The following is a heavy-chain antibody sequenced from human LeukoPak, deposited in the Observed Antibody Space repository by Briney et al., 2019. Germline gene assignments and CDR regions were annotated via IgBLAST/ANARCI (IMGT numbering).Heavy chain of an antibody. D-gene: IGHD7-27*01. Sequence: SETLSLTCTVSGGSISSSSYCWGWIRQPPGKGLEWIGSIYYSGSTYYNPSLKSRVTISVDTSKNQFSLKLSSVTAADTAVYYCARDSTGDDAFDIWGQGTMVTVSS. CDR2: IYYSGST. CDR1: GGSISSSSYC. V-gene: IGHV4-39*07. CDR3: ARDSTGDDAFDI. J-gene: IGHJ3*02.